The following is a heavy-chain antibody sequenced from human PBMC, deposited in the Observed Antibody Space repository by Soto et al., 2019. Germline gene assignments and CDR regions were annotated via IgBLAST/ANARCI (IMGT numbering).Heavy chain of an antibody. CDR1: GGTFSSYA. CDR3: ARDWSHYDSSGYSRPLAFDI. CDR2: IIPIFGTA. Sequence: ASVKVSCKASGGTFSSYAISWVRQAPGQGLEWMGGIIPIFGTANYAQKFQGRVTITADESTSTAYMELSSLRSEDTAVYYCARDWSHYDSSGYSRPLAFDIWGQGTMVTVSS. D-gene: IGHD3-22*01. V-gene: IGHV1-69*13. J-gene: IGHJ3*02.